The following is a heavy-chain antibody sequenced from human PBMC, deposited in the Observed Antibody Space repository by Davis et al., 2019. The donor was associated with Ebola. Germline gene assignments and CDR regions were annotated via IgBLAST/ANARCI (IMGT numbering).Heavy chain of an antibody. J-gene: IGHJ4*02. CDR2: IYPGDSDT. CDR3: ARDLPVLRYFDSHAPSASG. V-gene: IGHV5-51*01. D-gene: IGHD3-9*01. CDR1: GYSFTSYW. Sequence: GESLKISCKGSGYSFTSYWIGWVRQMPGKGLEWLGIIYPGDSDTRYSPSFQGQVTISADKSISTAYLQWSSLKASDTAMYYCARDLPVLRYFDSHAPSASGWGQGTLVTVSS.